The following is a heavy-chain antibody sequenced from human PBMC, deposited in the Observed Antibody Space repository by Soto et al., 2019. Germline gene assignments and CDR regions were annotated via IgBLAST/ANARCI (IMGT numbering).Heavy chain of an antibody. Sequence: GETLKISCKGSGYSFTSYWISWVRQMPGKGLEWMGRIDPSDSYTNYSPSFQGHVTISADKSISTAYLQWSSLKASDTAMYYCARLRQQWLAPDYWGQGTLVTVSS. J-gene: IGHJ4*02. D-gene: IGHD6-19*01. V-gene: IGHV5-10-1*01. CDR3: ARLRQQWLAPDY. CDR1: GYSFTSYW. CDR2: IDPSDSYT.